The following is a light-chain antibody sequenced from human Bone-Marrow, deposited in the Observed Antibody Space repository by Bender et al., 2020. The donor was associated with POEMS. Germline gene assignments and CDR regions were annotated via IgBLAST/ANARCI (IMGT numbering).Light chain of an antibody. CDR3: AGWDDSLRVPV. J-gene: IGLJ2*01. CDR2: RDN. V-gene: IGLV1-47*01. Sequence: QSVLTQPPSASGTPGQRVTISCSGSSSNIGTNPVNWYQQFPGAAPKLLIYRDNERPSGVPDRFSGSKSGTSASLAISGLLSEDEADYYCAGWDDSLRVPVFGGGTKLTVL. CDR1: SSNIGTNP.